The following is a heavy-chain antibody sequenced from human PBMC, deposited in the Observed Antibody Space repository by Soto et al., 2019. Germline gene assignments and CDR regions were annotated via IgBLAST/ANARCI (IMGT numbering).Heavy chain of an antibody. Sequence: ASVKVSCKASGFTFTSSAVQWVRQARGQRLEWIGWIVVGSGNTNHAQKFQERVTITRDMSTSTAYMELSSLRSEDTAVYYCAADPGTSYYYYYGMDVWGQGTTVTVSS. D-gene: IGHD1-7*01. CDR1: GFTFTSSA. V-gene: IGHV1-58*01. CDR3: AADPGTSYYYYYGMDV. J-gene: IGHJ6*02. CDR2: IVVGSGNT.